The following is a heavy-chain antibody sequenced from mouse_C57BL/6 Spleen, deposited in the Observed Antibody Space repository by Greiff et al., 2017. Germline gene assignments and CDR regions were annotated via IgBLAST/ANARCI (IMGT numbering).Heavy chain of an antibody. V-gene: IGHV1-50*01. CDR2: IDPSDSYT. J-gene: IGHJ2*01. D-gene: IGHD3-2*02. CDR1: GYTFTSYW. CDR3: ARETAQATRGDYFDY. Sequence: QVQLQQPGAELVKPGASVKLSCKASGYTFTSYWMPWVKQRPGQGLEWIGEIDPSDSYTNYNQKFTGKATLPVDTSSRTAYMQLSSLTSEDSAVYYCARETAQATRGDYFDYWGQGTTLTVSS.